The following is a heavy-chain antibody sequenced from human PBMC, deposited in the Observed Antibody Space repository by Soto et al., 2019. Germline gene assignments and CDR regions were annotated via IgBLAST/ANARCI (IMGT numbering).Heavy chain of an antibody. V-gene: IGHV3-30*03. D-gene: IGHD2-15*01. Sequence: QVQLVESGGGVVQPGRSLRLSCAGSGFNFSNYGMHWVRQAPGKGLQWVAVISYDGSKKYYVDSVKGRFTISRDNSKNTLYFELSSLRAEDTAVYYRRWGRDGRGGGSDYWGQGTLVTVSS. CDR3: RWGRDGRGGGSDY. CDR1: GFNFSNYG. CDR2: ISYDGSKK. J-gene: IGHJ4*02.